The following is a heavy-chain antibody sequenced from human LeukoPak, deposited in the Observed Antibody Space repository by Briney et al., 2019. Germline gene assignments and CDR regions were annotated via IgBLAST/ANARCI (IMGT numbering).Heavy chain of an antibody. CDR2: IYPNVSDT. CDR1: GYNFTNYW. CDR3: ARPNITYYYDSSGYDGFDV. Sequence: GESLKISCKGSGYNFTNYWIAWVRQMPGKGLEWMGIIYPNVSDTRYRPSFQGQVSISADKSINTAYLQWSSLKASDTAMYFCARPNITYYYDSSGYDGFDVWGQGTMVTVSS. V-gene: IGHV5-51*01. D-gene: IGHD3-22*01. J-gene: IGHJ3*01.